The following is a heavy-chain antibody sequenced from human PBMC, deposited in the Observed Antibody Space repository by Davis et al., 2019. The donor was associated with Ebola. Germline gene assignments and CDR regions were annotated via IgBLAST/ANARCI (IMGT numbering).Heavy chain of an antibody. V-gene: IGHV5-51*01. D-gene: IGHD3-16*02. Sequence: GESLKISCKASGYSFTSFWIGWVRQPPGQGLEWMGAILPGDSDTRYSPSFQGQVTISADKSITTAYLQWSSLKASDTAMYYCARQVIDAFDIWGQGTMVTVSS. J-gene: IGHJ3*02. CDR3: ARQVIDAFDI. CDR2: ILPGDSDT. CDR1: GYSFTSFW.